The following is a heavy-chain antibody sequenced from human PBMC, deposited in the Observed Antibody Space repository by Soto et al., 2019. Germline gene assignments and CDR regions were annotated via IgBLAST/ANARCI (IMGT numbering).Heavy chain of an antibody. CDR2: IYHDGST. V-gene: IGHV4-4*02. CDR1: GDSISSSKW. Sequence: PSGTLSLTCAVSGDSISSSKWWTWVRQTPEKGLEWIGEIYHDGSTYSNPSLKSRVTMSVDMPRNQFLLKVTSVTAADTAVYYCARHNYYSNHYYYGMDVWGQGTTVTVSS. J-gene: IGHJ6*02. D-gene: IGHD4-4*01. CDR3: ARHNYYSNHYYYGMDV.